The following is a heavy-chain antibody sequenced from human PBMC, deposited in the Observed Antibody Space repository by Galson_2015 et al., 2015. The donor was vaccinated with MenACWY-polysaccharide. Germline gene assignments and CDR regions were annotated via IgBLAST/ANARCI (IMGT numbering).Heavy chain of an antibody. Sequence: FLRLSCAASGFTFSNYGMHWVRQAPGKGLEWMAVIWYDESDEYYADSVKGRFTISRDNSKNALYLQMNSLRAEDTAVYYCARADRSGGGHALDIWGQGTMVTVSS. CDR3: ARADRSGGGHALDI. V-gene: IGHV3-33*01. J-gene: IGHJ3*02. D-gene: IGHD6-25*01. CDR2: IWYDESDE. CDR1: GFTFSNYG.